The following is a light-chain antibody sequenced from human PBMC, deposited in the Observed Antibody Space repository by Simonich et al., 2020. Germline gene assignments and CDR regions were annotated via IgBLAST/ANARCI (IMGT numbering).Light chain of an antibody. CDR2: KAS. CDR1: QSISIW. V-gene: IGKV1-5*03. J-gene: IGKJ2*01. Sequence: DIQMTQSPSTLSASVGDRFTITCRARQSISIWLAWYQQKPGKAPKLLIYKASSLESGVPSRFSGSGSGTEFTLTISSLQPDDFATYYCQQYNSYPYTFGQGTKLEIK. CDR3: QQYNSYPYT.